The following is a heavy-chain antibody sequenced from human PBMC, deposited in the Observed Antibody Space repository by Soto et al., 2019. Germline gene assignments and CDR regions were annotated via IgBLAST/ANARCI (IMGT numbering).Heavy chain of an antibody. V-gene: IGHV1-46*01. CDR3: ARVHCSGGSCYSDN. J-gene: IGHJ4*02. D-gene: IGHD2-15*01. CDR2: IYPSDGST. CDR1: GYTFTSYY. Sequence: ASVKVSCKASGYTFTSYYMHWVRQAPGQGLEWMGRIYPSDGSTSYAQKFQGRVTMTGDTSTSTAYMELRSLRSDDTAVYYCARVHCSGGSCYSDNWGQGNLVTVSS.